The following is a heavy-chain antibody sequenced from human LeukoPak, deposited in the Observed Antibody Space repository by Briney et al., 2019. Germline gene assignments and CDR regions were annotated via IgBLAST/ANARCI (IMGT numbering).Heavy chain of an antibody. Sequence: SETLSLTCAVYGGSFSGYYWSWIRQPLGKGLEWIGEINHSGSTNYNPSLKSRVTISVDTSKNQFSLKLSSVTAADTAVYYCAKWGIGNNWDIDDHWGQGTLVTVSS. CDR3: AKWGIGNNWDIDDH. V-gene: IGHV4-34*01. CDR2: INHSGST. J-gene: IGHJ4*02. CDR1: GGSFSGYY. D-gene: IGHD1-1*01.